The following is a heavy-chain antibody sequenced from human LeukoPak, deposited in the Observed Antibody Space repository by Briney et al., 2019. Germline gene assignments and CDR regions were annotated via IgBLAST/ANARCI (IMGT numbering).Heavy chain of an antibody. V-gene: IGHV4-38-2*01. J-gene: IGHJ4*02. CDR3: ASISYCGGDCYWDY. CDR2: IYHSGST. Sequence: SETLSLTCAVSGYSNSSGYYWGWIRQPPGKGLEWIGSIYHSGSTYYNPSLKGRVTISVDTSKNEFSLKLSSVTAADTAVYYCASISYCGGDCYWDYWGQGTLVTVSS. D-gene: IGHD2-21*01. CDR1: GYSNSSGYY.